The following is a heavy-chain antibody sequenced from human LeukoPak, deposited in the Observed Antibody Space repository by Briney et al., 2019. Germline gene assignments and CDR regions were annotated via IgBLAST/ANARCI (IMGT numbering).Heavy chain of an antibody. CDR2: ISYDGSSK. J-gene: IGHJ6*03. CDR1: GFTFSSYA. Sequence: GRSLRLSCAASGFTFSSYAMHWVRQAPGKGLEWVAVISYDGSSKYYADSVKGRFTISRDNSKNTLYLQMNSLRDEDTAVYYCARVVYCSGGSCFVTRSHYYYYMDVWGKGTTVTVPS. D-gene: IGHD2-15*01. V-gene: IGHV3-30*04. CDR3: ARVVYCSGGSCFVTRSHYYYYMDV.